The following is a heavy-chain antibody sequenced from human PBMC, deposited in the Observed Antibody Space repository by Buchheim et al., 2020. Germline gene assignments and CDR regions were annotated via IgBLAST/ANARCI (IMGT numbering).Heavy chain of an antibody. CDR2: IYYSGST. V-gene: IGHV4-39*07. Sequence: QLQLQESGPGLVKPSETLSLTCTVSGGSISSSSYYWGWIRQPPGKGLEWIGSIYYSGSTYYNPSLKSRVTISVDTPKNQFPLKLSSVTAADTAVYYCARGIPGQQLVNWGQGTL. CDR1: GGSISSSSYY. CDR3: ARGIPGQQLVN. D-gene: IGHD6-13*01. J-gene: IGHJ4*02.